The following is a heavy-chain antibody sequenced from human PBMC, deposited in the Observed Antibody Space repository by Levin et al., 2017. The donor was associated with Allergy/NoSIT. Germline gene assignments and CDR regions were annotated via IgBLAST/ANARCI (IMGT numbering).Heavy chain of an antibody. J-gene: IGHJ4*02. Sequence: PSETLSLTCGVYGGSLSDYYWTWIRQPPGKGLEWIGEINHRGSTNYNPSLKSRVSMSADTTKIQFSLKLSSVTAADTAVYYCARVCGGGSCRHEYWGQGTLVTVSS. D-gene: IGHD2-15*01. CDR1: GGSLSDYY. CDR3: ARVCGGGSCRHEY. V-gene: IGHV4-34*01. CDR2: INHRGST.